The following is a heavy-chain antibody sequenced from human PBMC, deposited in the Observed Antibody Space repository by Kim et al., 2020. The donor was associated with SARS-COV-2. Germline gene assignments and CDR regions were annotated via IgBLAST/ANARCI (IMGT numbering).Heavy chain of an antibody. CDR1: GGSFSGYY. CDR3: ATARGGGSGSYFDL. CDR2: INHRGSG. V-gene: IGHV4-34*01. D-gene: IGHD2-15*01. Sequence: SETLSLTCAVYGGSFSGYYWSWIRQPPGKGLEWIGEINHRGSGNHNPSLKSRVSILVDTSKNQFSLKLTSVTAADTALYYCATARGGGSGSYFDLWGRGTLVTVSS. J-gene: IGHJ2*01.